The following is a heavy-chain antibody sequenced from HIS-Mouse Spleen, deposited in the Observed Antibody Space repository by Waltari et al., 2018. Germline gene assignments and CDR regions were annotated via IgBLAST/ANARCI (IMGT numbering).Heavy chain of an antibody. Sequence: QVQLVESGGGVVQPGRSLRLSCAAAGFTFSSYVLHGVRQAPGKGLEWVAVISYDGSNKYYADSVKGRFTISRDNSKNTLYLQMNSLRAEDTAVYYCAKASSGWLDYWGQGTLVTVSS. CDR2: ISYDGSNK. CDR3: AKASSGWLDY. J-gene: IGHJ4*02. CDR1: GFTFSSYV. V-gene: IGHV3-30*18. D-gene: IGHD6-19*01.